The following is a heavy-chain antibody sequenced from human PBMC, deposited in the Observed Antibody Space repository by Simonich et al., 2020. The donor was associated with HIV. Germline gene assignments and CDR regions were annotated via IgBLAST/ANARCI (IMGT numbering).Heavy chain of an antibody. Sequence: QVQLQQWGAGLLKPSETLSLTCAVYGGSFSGYYWSWIRQPPGKGRECIGKINHSGITNYKSSLNSRATISVDKSKNQFSLKLSSVTAADTAIYYCARRDRELILYFDYWGQGNLVTVSS. CDR2: INHSGIT. CDR1: GGSFSGYY. J-gene: IGHJ4*02. V-gene: IGHV4-34*01. CDR3: ARRDRELILYFDY. D-gene: IGHD3-3*01.